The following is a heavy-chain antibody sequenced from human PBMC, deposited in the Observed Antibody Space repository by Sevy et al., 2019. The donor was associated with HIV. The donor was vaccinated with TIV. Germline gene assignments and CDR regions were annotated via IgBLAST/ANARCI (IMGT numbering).Heavy chain of an antibody. Sequence: SETLSLTCTVSGGSISSYYWSWIRQPPGKGLEWIGYIYYSGSTNYNPSLKSRVTISVDTSKNQFSLKLSSVTAADTAVYYCARDSGGGSSTSMGEFDRWGQGTLVTVSS. D-gene: IGHD2-2*01. CDR2: IYYSGST. CDR1: GGSISSYY. CDR3: ARDSGGGSSTSMGEFDR. V-gene: IGHV4-59*01. J-gene: IGHJ5*02.